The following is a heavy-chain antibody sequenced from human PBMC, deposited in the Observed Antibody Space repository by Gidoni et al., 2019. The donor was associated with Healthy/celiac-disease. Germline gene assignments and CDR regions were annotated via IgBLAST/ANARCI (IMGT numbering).Heavy chain of an antibody. D-gene: IGHD2-2*01. V-gene: IGHV1-69*01. CDR2: IIPIFGTA. Sequence: PGSSVKVSCKASGGTFSSYAISWVRQAPGQGLEWMGGIIPIFGTANYAQKFQGRVTITADESTSTAYMALSSLRSEDTAVYYCERVKDCSSTSCYFWFDPWGQGTLVTVSS. CDR3: ERVKDCSSTSCYFWFDP. CDR1: GGTFSSYA. J-gene: IGHJ5*02.